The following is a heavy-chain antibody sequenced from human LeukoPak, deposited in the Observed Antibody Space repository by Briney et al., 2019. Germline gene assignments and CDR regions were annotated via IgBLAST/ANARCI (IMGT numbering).Heavy chain of an antibody. V-gene: IGHV3-48*04. D-gene: IGHD6-19*01. Sequence: WVRQAPGKGLEWVSYISSSSSNIYHADSVKGRFTISRDNAKNSLHLQMNSLRAEDTAVYYCARVGRSGWTVDYWGQGTLVTVSS. CDR2: ISSSSSNI. CDR3: ARVGRSGWTVDY. J-gene: IGHJ4*02.